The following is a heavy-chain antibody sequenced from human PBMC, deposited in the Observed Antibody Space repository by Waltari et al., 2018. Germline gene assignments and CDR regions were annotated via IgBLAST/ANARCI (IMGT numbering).Heavy chain of an antibody. Sequence: EVQLVESGGGLVQPGRSLRLSCAASGFTFDDYAMHWVRQAPGQGLEWVSGISWNSGSIGYADSVKGRFTISRDNAKNSLYLQMNSLRAEDTALYYCAKIPTYYDYVWGSGEAFDIWGQGTMVTVSS. CDR2: ISWNSGSI. CDR1: GFTFDDYA. CDR3: AKIPTYYDYVWGSGEAFDI. J-gene: IGHJ3*02. D-gene: IGHD3-16*01. V-gene: IGHV3-9*01.